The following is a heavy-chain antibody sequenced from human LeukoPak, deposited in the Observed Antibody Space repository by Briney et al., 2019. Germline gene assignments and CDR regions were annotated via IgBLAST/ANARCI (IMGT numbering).Heavy chain of an antibody. Sequence: PGASVKVSCKASGYTFTSYDINWVRQAAGQGLEWMGWMNPNSGNTGYAQKFQGRVTITRNTSISTAYMELSSLRSDDTAVYYCARGGGLWFGELLYPTGRYYFDYWGQGTLVTVSS. CDR1: GYTFTSYD. CDR2: MNPNSGNT. CDR3: ARGGGLWFGELLYPTGRYYFDY. V-gene: IGHV1-8*03. J-gene: IGHJ4*02. D-gene: IGHD3-10*01.